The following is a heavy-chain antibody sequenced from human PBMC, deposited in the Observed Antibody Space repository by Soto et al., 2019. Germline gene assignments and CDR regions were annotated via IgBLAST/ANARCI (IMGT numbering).Heavy chain of an antibody. D-gene: IGHD2-21*02. Sequence: PSETLSLTCTVSGGSISSGDYYWSWIRQPPGKGLEWIGYIYYSGSTYYNPSLKSRVTISVDTSKNQFSLKLSSVTAADTAVYYCARDLDCGGDCDPKPNAFDIWGQGTMVTVSS. J-gene: IGHJ3*02. CDR1: GGSISSGDYY. CDR3: ARDLDCGGDCDPKPNAFDI. V-gene: IGHV4-30-4*01. CDR2: IYYSGST.